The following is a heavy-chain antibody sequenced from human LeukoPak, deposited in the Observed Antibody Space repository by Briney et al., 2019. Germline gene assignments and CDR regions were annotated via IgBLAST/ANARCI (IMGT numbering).Heavy chain of an antibody. Sequence: GGTLRLSCAASGFTFSNYGMSWVRQAPGKGLEWVTVISYDGSTKYYADSVKGRFTISRDNSKNTLYLQMNSLRAEDTAVYYCTRGGVPAATDYWGQGTLVTVSS. CDR2: ISYDGSTK. J-gene: IGHJ4*02. D-gene: IGHD2-2*01. V-gene: IGHV3-30*03. CDR3: TRGGVPAATDY. CDR1: GFTFSNYG.